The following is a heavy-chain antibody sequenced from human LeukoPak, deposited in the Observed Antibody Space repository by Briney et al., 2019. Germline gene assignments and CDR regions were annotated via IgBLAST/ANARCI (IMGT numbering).Heavy chain of an antibody. Sequence: GGSLRLSCAASGFTFSSYWMSWVRQAPGKGLEWVANIKQDGSEKYYVDSVKGRFTISRDNARNSLYLQMNSLRAEGTAVYYCARGHYYDFSWGAFDIWGQGTMVTVSS. J-gene: IGHJ3*02. CDR1: GFTFSSYW. D-gene: IGHD3-3*01. V-gene: IGHV3-7*01. CDR2: IKQDGSEK. CDR3: ARGHYYDFSWGAFDI.